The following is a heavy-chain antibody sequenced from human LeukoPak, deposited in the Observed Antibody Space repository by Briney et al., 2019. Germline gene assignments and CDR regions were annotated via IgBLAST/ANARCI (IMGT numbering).Heavy chain of an antibody. D-gene: IGHD5/OR15-5a*01. J-gene: IGHJ5*02. CDR3: ATSDTVSTYSWFDP. Sequence: PSETLSLTCTVSGGSISSSSYYWGWIRQPPGKGLEWIGNIHYSGSTYYNPSLKSRVTISVDTSKNQFSLNLSSLTAADTAVYYCATSDTVSTYSWFDPRGQGTLVTISS. CDR2: IHYSGST. CDR1: GGSISSSSYY. V-gene: IGHV4-39*01.